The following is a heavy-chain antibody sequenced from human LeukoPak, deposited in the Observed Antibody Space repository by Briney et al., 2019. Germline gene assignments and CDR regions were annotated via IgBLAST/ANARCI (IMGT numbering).Heavy chain of an antibody. J-gene: IGHJ3*02. CDR3: ARSRMDTAMVANDAFDI. CDR1: GYTFTGYY. D-gene: IGHD5-18*01. CDR2: INPNSGGT. Sequence: ASVKVSCKASGYTFTGYYMHWVRQAPGQGLEWMGRINPNSGGTNYARKFQGRVTMTRDTSISTAYMELSRLRSDDTAVYYCARSRMDTAMVANDAFDIWGQGTMVTVSP. V-gene: IGHV1-2*06.